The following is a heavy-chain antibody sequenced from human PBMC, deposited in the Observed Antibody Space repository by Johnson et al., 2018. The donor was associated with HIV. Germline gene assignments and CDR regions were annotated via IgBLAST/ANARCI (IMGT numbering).Heavy chain of an antibody. CDR2: IWPDGSNR. CDR1: GLILSGYG. J-gene: IGHJ3*02. D-gene: IGHD2-8*01. V-gene: IGHV3-33*06. Sequence: QVQLVESGGGVVQPGTSLRLSCEASGLILSGYGLHWVRQAPGKGLEWVALIWPDGSNRYYADSVKGRFTISRDNSKNTLYLQMNSLRAEDTAVYYCAKDWYDAGPLMALDIWGQGTMVTVSS. CDR3: AKDWYDAGPLMALDI.